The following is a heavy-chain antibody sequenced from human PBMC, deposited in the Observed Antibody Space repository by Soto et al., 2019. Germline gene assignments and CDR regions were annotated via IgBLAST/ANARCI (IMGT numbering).Heavy chain of an antibody. CDR1: GGSISSRSAY. D-gene: IGHD4-17*01. V-gene: IGHV4-39*02. Sequence: QLQLQESGPGLVKASETLSLTCTVSGGSISSRSAYWGWIRQPPGKGLEWIGSIYYIGNTYYNPCITSRVALSIDSSKPRFSLKLNSVTTADTAVYYCGAQDYGANGYYFETWGQGTLFTVSS. CDR2: IYYIGNT. CDR3: GAQDYGANGYYFET. J-gene: IGHJ4*02.